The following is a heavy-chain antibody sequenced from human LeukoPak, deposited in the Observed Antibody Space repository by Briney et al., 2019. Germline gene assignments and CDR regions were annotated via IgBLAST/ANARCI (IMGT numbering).Heavy chain of an antibody. CDR3: AGEGAIFGVVTPYYYDGMDV. J-gene: IGHJ6*02. D-gene: IGHD3-3*01. CDR1: GFTFSSYE. V-gene: IGHV3-48*03. Sequence: PGGSLRLSCAASGFTFSSYEMNWVRQAPGKGLEWVSYISSSGSTIYYADSVKGRFTISRDNAKNSLYLQMNSLRAEDTAVYYCAGEGAIFGVVTPYYYDGMDVWGQGTTVTVSS. CDR2: ISSSGSTI.